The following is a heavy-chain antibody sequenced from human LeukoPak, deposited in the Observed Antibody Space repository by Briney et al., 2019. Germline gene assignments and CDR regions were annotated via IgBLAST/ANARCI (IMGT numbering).Heavy chain of an antibody. CDR3: ARHPDSSGYYFGDWYFDL. J-gene: IGHJ2*01. Sequence: SETLSLTCTVSGGSISSYYWSWIRQPAGKGLEWIGRIYTSGSTNYNPSLKSRVTMSVDTSKNQFSLKLSSVTAADTAVYYCARHPDSSGYYFGDWYFDLWGRGTLVTVSS. V-gene: IGHV4-4*07. D-gene: IGHD3-22*01. CDR1: GGSISSYY. CDR2: IYTSGST.